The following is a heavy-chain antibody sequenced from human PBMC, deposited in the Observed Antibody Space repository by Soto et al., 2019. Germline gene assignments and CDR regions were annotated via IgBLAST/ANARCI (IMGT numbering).Heavy chain of an antibody. J-gene: IGHJ4*02. CDR3: ASHTLTTGFTMVRGVIYH. D-gene: IGHD3-10*01. CDR1: GGSFSGYY. V-gene: IGHV4-34*01. CDR2: INHSGST. Sequence: SETLSLTCAVYGGSFSGYYWSWIRQPPGKGLEWIGEINHSGSTNYNPSLKSRVTISVDTSKNQFSLKLSSVTAADTAVYYCASHTLTTGFTMVRGVIYHWGQGTLVTVSS.